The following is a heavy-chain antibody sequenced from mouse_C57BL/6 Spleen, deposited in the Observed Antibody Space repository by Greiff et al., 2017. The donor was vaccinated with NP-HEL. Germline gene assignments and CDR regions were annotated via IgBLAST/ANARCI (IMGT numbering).Heavy chain of an antibody. CDR3: TTEDSLFAY. CDR1: GFNIKDDY. D-gene: IGHD3-3*01. J-gene: IGHJ3*01. CDR2: IDPENGDT. Sequence: VQLHQSGAELVRPGASVKLSCTASGFNIKDDYMHWVKQRPEQGLEWIGWIDPENGDTEYASKFQGKATITADTSSNTAYLQLSSLTSEDTAVYYCTTEDSLFAYWGQGTLVTVSA. V-gene: IGHV14-4*01.